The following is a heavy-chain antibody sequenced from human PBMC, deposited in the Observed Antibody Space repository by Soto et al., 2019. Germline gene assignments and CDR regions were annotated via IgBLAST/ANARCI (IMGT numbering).Heavy chain of an antibody. CDR1: GFTFSSYA. CDR3: ARRAKGYSYYYRDV. CDR2: ISSNGGST. V-gene: IGHV3-64*01. J-gene: IGHJ6*03. Sequence: GGSLRLSCAASGFTFSSYAMHWVRQAPGKGLEYVTAISSNGGSTYYANSVKGRFTISRDNSKNTLYLQMGRLRDEDKTEYYSARRAKGYSYYYRDVWGKGTRVTVSS.